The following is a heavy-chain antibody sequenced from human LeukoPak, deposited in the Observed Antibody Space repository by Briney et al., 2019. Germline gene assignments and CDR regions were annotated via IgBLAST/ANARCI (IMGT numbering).Heavy chain of an antibody. D-gene: IGHD5-24*01. V-gene: IGHV7-4-1*02. J-gene: IGHJ4*02. Sequence: ASVKVSCKASGYTFTSYAMNWVRQAPGQGLEWMGWINTNTGNPTYAQGFTGRFVFSLDTSVSTAYLQISGLKAEDTAVYYCARGGKFPERRWLQSAIDYWGQGTLVTVSS. CDR2: INTNTGNP. CDR3: ARGGKFPERRWLQSAIDY. CDR1: GYTFTSYA.